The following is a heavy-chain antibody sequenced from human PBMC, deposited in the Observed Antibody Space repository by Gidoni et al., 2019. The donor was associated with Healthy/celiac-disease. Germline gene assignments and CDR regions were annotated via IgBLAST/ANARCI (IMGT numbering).Heavy chain of an antibody. Sequence: QVQLQESGPGLVKPSETLSLTCTVSGGSISSYHWSWIRQPAGKGLGWIGRIYTSGSTNYNPSLKSRVTMSVDTSKNQFSLKLSSVTAADTAVYYCARDWNVLERWFDPWGQGTLVTVSS. CDR1: GGSISSYH. CDR2: IYTSGST. V-gene: IGHV4-4*07. D-gene: IGHD1-1*01. J-gene: IGHJ5*02. CDR3: ARDWNVLERWFDP.